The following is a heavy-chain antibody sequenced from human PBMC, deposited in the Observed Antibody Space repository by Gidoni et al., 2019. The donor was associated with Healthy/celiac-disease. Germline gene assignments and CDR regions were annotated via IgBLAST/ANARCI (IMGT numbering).Heavy chain of an antibody. CDR1: GFTFISYG. Sequence: QVQLVESGGGVVQPGRSLRLSCAASGFTFISYGMHWVRQDPGKGLEWVAVISYDGSNKYYADSVKGRFTISRDNSKNTLYLQMNSLRAEDTAVYYCEKELPSLGVLYYYYGMDVWGQGTTVTVSS. CDR2: ISYDGSNK. V-gene: IGHV3-30*18. D-gene: IGHD2-15*01. CDR3: EKELPSLGVLYYYYGMDV. J-gene: IGHJ6*02.